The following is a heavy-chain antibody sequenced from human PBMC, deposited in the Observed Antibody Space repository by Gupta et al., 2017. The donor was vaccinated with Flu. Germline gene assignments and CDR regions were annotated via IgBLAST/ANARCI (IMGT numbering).Heavy chain of an antibody. CDR3: AKATMVTATPLDY. J-gene: IGHJ4*02. CDR1: GFTFTNYA. V-gene: IGHV3-23*01. Sequence: EVQLLESGGGLVQPGGSLRLSCSASGFTFTNYAMGWVRQAPGKGLEWVSSISGSGGSTYYADSGKGRFIIHRDNSKNTLYLQMHSLRVEDAATYSCAKATMVTATPLDYWGQGTLVIVSS. D-gene: IGHD2-21*02. CDR2: ISGSGGST.